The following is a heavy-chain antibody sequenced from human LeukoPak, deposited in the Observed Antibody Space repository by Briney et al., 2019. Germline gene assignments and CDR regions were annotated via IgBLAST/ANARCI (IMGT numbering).Heavy chain of an antibody. CDR1: GGSFSGYY. Sequence: SETLSLTCAVYGGSFSGYYWSWIRQPPGKGLEWIGEINHSGSTNYNPSLKSRVTISVDTSKNQFSLKLSSVTAADTAVYYCARGLQLYDFWSVPTNWFDPWGQGTLVTVSS. CDR3: ARGLQLYDFWSVPTNWFDP. CDR2: INHSGST. J-gene: IGHJ5*02. D-gene: IGHD3-3*01. V-gene: IGHV4-34*01.